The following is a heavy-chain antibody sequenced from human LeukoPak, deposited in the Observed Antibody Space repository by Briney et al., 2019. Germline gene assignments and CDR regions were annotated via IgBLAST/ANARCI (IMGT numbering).Heavy chain of an antibody. J-gene: IGHJ4*02. CDR3: ARDYDDNSRCFGY. CDR1: GFTFTTYG. V-gene: IGHV1-18*01. CDR2: ISAYSGHT. D-gene: IGHD4-23*01. Sequence: ASVKVSCKTSGFTFTTYGINWLRQAPGQALEWMGWISAYSGHTNYEQSLQGRVTMTRDTSTSTAYMELRSLRSDDTAVYYCARDYDDNSRCFGYWGQGTLVTVPS.